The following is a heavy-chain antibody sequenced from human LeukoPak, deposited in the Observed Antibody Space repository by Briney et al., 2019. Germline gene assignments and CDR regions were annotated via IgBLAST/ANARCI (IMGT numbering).Heavy chain of an antibody. Sequence: GGSLRLSCAASGFTFSSYSMNWVRQAPGKGLEWVSSISSSSSYIYYADSVKGRFTISRDNAKNSLYLQMNSLRAEDTAVYYCARVPLDYDILTGYSNYFDYWGQGTLVTVSS. V-gene: IGHV3-21*01. CDR1: GFTFSSYS. J-gene: IGHJ4*02. CDR2: ISSSSSYI. CDR3: ARVPLDYDILTGYSNYFDY. D-gene: IGHD3-9*01.